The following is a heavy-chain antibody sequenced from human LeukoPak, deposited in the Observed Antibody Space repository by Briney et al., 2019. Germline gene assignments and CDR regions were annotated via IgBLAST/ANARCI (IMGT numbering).Heavy chain of an antibody. J-gene: IGHJ5*02. V-gene: IGHV3-48*03. CDR3: ASLWELTMA. CDR1: GFRFSNYE. Sequence: GGSLRLSCAASGFRFSNYEMDWVRQAPGKGLEWVSYISIGGDTRHYAGSAKGRFTISRDNAKNSVYLQMNSLRAEDTAVYFCASLWELTMAWGQGTLVTVSS. CDR2: ISIGGDTR. D-gene: IGHD3-16*01.